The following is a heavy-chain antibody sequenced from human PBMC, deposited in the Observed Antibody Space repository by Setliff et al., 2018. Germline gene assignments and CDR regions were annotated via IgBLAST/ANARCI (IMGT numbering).Heavy chain of an antibody. J-gene: IGHJ4*02. CDR2: ISGSGGST. CDR3: AKEPPVLGRGLDY. D-gene: IGHD1-26*01. CDR1: GFTFNNYA. V-gene: IGHV3-23*01. Sequence: GESLKISCAASGFTFNNYAVHWVRQAPGKGLEWVSAISGSGGSTYYADSVKGRFTISRDNSQNTLSLQMNSLRAEDTAIYYCAKEPPVLGRGLDYWGQGTLVTVSS.